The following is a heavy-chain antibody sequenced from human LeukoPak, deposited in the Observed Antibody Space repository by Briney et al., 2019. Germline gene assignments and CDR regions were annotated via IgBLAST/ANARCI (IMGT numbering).Heavy chain of an antibody. Sequence: GGSLRLSCAASGFTFSRYGIHWVRQAPGKGLEWVAVISYDGSDKYYADSVKGRFTISRDNSRNTLYLQVSSLRAEDTAVYYCAKDQLGSPIIDYWGQGTLVTVSS. D-gene: IGHD3-10*01. CDR2: ISYDGSDK. J-gene: IGHJ4*02. CDR3: AKDQLGSPIIDY. CDR1: GFTFSRYG. V-gene: IGHV3-30*18.